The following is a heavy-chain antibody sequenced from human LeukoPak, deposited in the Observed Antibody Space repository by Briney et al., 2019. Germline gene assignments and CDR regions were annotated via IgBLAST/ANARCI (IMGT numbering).Heavy chain of an antibody. CDR1: GGSISSYY. J-gene: IGHJ4*02. CDR3: AREREWLVKNYFDY. Sequence: SETLSLTCTVSGGSISSYYWSWIRQPPGKGLEWIGYIYYGGSTNYNPSLKSRVTISVDTSKNQFSLKLSSVTAADTAVYYCAREREWLVKNYFDYWGQGTLVTVSS. CDR2: IYYGGST. V-gene: IGHV4-4*08. D-gene: IGHD6-19*01.